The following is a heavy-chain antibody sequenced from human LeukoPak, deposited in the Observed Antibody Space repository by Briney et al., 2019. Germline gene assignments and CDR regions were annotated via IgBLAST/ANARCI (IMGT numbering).Heavy chain of an antibody. V-gene: IGHV1-69*13. CDR1: GGTFSSYA. Sequence: ASVKVSCKASGGTFSSYAISWVRQAPGQGLEWMGGIIPIFGTANYAQKFQGRVTITADESTSTAYMELSSLRSEDTAVYYCARDSSGWYNWFDHWGQGTLVTVSS. D-gene: IGHD6-19*01. CDR3: ARDSSGWYNWFDH. J-gene: IGHJ5*02. CDR2: IIPIFGTA.